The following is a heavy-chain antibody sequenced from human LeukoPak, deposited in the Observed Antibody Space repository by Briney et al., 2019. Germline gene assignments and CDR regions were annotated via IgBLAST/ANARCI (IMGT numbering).Heavy chain of an antibody. J-gene: IGHJ4*02. CDR3: ARHSRGYDSEFGY. D-gene: IGHD5-12*01. Sequence: SETLSLTCTVSGDSIITYYWSWIRQPPGKGLKWIGYMYYSGSTNYNPSLKSRVTISVDKSRNQFSLTLSSVTAADTAVYYCARHSRGYDSEFGYWGQGTLVTVSS. CDR1: GDSIITYY. V-gene: IGHV4-59*08. CDR2: MYYSGST.